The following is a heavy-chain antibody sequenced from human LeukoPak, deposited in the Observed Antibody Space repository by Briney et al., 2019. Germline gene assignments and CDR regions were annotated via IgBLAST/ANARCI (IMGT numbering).Heavy chain of an antibody. CDR2: INTNTGNP. CDR3: ARDLSEDIVVVVAATPPYNWFDP. CDR1: GYTFTSYA. Sequence: ASVKVSCKASGYTFTSYAMNWVRQAPGQGLEWMGWINTNTGNPTYAQGFTGRFVFSLDTSVSTAYLQISSLKAGDTAVYYCARDLSEDIVVVVAATPPYNWFDPWGQGTLVTVSS. D-gene: IGHD2-15*01. V-gene: IGHV7-4-1*02. J-gene: IGHJ5*02.